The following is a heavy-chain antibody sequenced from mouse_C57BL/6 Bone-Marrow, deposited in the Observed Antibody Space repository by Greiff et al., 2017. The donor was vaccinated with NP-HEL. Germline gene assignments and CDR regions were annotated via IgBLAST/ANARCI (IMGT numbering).Heavy chain of an antibody. CDR1: GYTFTSYW. J-gene: IGHJ3*01. V-gene: IGHV1-69*01. Sequence: QVQLQQPGAELVMPGASVKLSCKASGYTFTSYWMHWVKQRPGQGLEWIGEIDPSDSYTNYNQKFKGKSTLTVDKSSSTAYMQLSSLTSEDSAVYYGAREGGLWRRLRWVAYWGRGTLVAVSA. D-gene: IGHD3-2*02. CDR2: IDPSDSYT. CDR3: AREGGLWRRLRWVAY.